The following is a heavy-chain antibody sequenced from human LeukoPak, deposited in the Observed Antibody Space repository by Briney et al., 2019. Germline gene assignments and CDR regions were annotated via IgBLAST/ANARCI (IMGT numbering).Heavy chain of an antibody. J-gene: IGHJ4*02. V-gene: IGHV3-33*08. Sequence: GRSLRLSCAASGFTFSSYGMHWVRQAPGKGLEWVAVIYWHGSDEYYADSVKGRFTISRDNSKNTLHLQMNSLRAEDTAVYYCARRGYCSSISCYHFDSWGQGTLVTVSS. CDR3: ARRGYCSSISCYHFDS. CDR2: IYWHGSDE. CDR1: GFTFSSYG. D-gene: IGHD2-2*01.